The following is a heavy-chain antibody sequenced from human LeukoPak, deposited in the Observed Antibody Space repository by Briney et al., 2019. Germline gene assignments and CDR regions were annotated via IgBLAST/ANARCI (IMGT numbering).Heavy chain of an antibody. J-gene: IGHJ3*02. D-gene: IGHD3-22*01. Sequence: PGGSLGLSCAASGFTVSSNYMSWVRHAPGKGLEWVSVIYSGGSTYYADSVKGRFTISRDNSKNTLYLQMNSLRAEDTAVYYCARVGIYYDSSGYYFDAFDIWGQGTMVTVSS. CDR2: IYSGGST. CDR3: ARVGIYYDSSGYYFDAFDI. V-gene: IGHV3-53*01. CDR1: GFTVSSNY.